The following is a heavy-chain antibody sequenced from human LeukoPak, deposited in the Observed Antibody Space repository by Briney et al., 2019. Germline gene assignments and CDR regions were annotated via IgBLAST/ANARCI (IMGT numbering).Heavy chain of an antibody. Sequence: SETLSLTCAVSGGSIGDSYWWTWVRQPPGKGLEWIGEIYHSGTTNYNPSLKGRVTISLDKSKNQFSLKLSFMTAADTAVYYCARDVPGSGVNLDFWGQGTLVTVSS. CDR1: GGSIGDSYW. CDR3: ARDVPGSGVNLDF. J-gene: IGHJ4*02. CDR2: IYHSGTT. V-gene: IGHV4-4*02. D-gene: IGHD3-10*01.